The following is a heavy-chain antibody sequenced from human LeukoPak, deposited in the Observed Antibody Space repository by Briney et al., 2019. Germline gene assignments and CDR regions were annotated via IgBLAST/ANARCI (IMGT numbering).Heavy chain of an antibody. J-gene: IGHJ4*02. D-gene: IGHD1-26*01. V-gene: IGHV4-38-2*01. CDR1: GYSISSGYY. CDR2: IYHSGST. Sequence: SETLSLTCAVSGYSISSGYYWGWIRQPPGKGLEWIGNIYHSGSTYYNPSLQSRVTISVDTSKNQFSLKLSSVTAADTAVYYCARVGESYEPLDYWGQGTLVTVSS. CDR3: ARVGESYEPLDY.